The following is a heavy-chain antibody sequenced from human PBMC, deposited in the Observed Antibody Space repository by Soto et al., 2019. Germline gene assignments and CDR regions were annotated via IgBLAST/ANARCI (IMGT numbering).Heavy chain of an antibody. V-gene: IGHV3-21*01. D-gene: IGHD2-15*01. J-gene: IGHJ4*02. Sequence: EVQLVESGGGLVKPGGSPRLSCAASGFTFSSYSMNWVRQAPGKGLEWVSSISSASTSIYYADSVKGRFTISRDNAKNSLYLQMNSLGAEDTAVYYCARARGSATGYDDYWGQGTLVTVSS. CDR3: ARARGSATGYDDY. CDR2: ISSASTSI. CDR1: GFTFSSYS.